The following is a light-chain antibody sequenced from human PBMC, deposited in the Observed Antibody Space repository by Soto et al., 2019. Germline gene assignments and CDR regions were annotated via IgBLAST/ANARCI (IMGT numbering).Light chain of an antibody. CDR1: KLGHKY. J-gene: IGLJ1*01. CDR3: QAWDSNTAGV. Sequence: SSELIQPPSVSVSPGQTASITCSGDKLGHKYVCWYQQKAGQSPVLVIYQDDKRPSGIPERFSGSNSGDTATLTISGTQAMDEGDFYCQAWDSNTAGVFGTGTKVTVL. CDR2: QDD. V-gene: IGLV3-1*01.